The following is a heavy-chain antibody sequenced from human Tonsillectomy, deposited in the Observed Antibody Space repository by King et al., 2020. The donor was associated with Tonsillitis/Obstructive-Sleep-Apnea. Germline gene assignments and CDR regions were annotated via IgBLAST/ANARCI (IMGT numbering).Heavy chain of an antibody. CDR3: ARSSCGGDCLSPNYYYYYGMDV. J-gene: IGHJ6*02. CDR2: ISYDGSNK. CDR1: GFTFSSYA. V-gene: IGHV3-30*04. Sequence: VQLVESGGGVVQPGRSLRLSCAASGFTFSSYAMHWVRQAPGKGLEWVAVISYDGSNKYYADSVKGRFTISRDNSKNTLYLQMNSLRAEDTAVYYCARSSCGGDCLSPNYYYYYGMDVWGQGTTVTVSS. D-gene: IGHD2-21*02.